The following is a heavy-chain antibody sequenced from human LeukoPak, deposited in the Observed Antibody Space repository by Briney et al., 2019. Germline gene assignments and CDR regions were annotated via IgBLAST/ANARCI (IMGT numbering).Heavy chain of an antibody. CDR2: IYYSGST. CDR3: ARGGYCSGGSCYRAKYNWFDP. J-gene: IGHJ5*02. V-gene: IGHV4-59*01. Sequence: PSETLSLTCTVSGGSISSYYWSWIRQPPGKGLEWIRYIYYSGSTNYNPSLKSRVTISVDTSKNQFSLKLSSVTAADTAVYYCARGGYCSGGSCYRAKYNWFDPWGQGTLVTVSS. CDR1: GGSISSYY. D-gene: IGHD2-15*01.